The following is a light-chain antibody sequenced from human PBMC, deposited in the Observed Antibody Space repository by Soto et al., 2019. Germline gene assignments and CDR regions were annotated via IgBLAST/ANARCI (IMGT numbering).Light chain of an antibody. V-gene: IGLV2-8*01. J-gene: IGLJ1*01. CDR2: EVT. Sequence: QSALTQPPSASGFPGQSVTISCTGTSSDVGYYDYVSWYQQHPGKAPKLVIYEVTKRPSGVPDRVSASKSGNTASLTISGLQAEDEADYYCSSYTSSSTYVFGTGTKLTVL. CDR1: SSDVGYYDY. CDR3: SSYTSSSTYV.